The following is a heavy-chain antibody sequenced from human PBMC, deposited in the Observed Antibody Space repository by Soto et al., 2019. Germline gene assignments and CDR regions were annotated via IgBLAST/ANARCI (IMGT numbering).Heavy chain of an antibody. J-gene: IGHJ6*02. Sequence: QVQLVQSGAEVKKPGSSVKVSCKASGGTFSSYAISWVRQAPGQGLEWMGGIIPMFGTADYAQKFQGRVTITADESTSTAYMELSSLRSEDTAVYYCASQHGSGSSYYYGMDVWVQGTTVTVSS. CDR2: IIPMFGTA. V-gene: IGHV1-69*12. CDR3: ASQHGSGSSYYYGMDV. CDR1: GGTFSSYA. D-gene: IGHD3-10*01.